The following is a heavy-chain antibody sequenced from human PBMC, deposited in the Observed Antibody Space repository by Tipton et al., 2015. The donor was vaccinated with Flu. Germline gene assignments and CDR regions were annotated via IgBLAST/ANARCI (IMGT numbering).Heavy chain of an antibody. J-gene: IGHJ5*01. CDR2: HCPGSP. D-gene: IGHD4-11*01. V-gene: IGHV4-38-2*01. Sequence: TLSLTCSVSGGSVGSSYCWGWVRQPPGKGLQWIGNHCPGSPYFNSSPRSRVTISAARSTDQFSLNLTSVTAADTAVCFCARRDFSNYVSEPKNWFDFWGQGALVTVSS. CDR3: ARRDFSNYVSEPKNWFDF. CDR1: GGSVGSSYC.